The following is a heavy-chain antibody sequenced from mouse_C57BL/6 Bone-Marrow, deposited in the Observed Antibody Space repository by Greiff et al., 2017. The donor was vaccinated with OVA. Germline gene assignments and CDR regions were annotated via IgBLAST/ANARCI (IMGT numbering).Heavy chain of an antibody. Sequence: VHVKQSGPELVKPGASVKISCKASGYSFTDYNMNWVKQSTGKSLEWIGVINPNYGTTSYNQKFKGKATLTVDQSSSTAYMQLNSLTSEDSAVYYGARGSYYYGSSPGFAYWGQGTLVTVSA. V-gene: IGHV1-39*01. CDR3: ARGSYYYGSSPGFAY. J-gene: IGHJ3*01. CDR1: GYSFTDYN. CDR2: INPNYGTT. D-gene: IGHD1-1*01.